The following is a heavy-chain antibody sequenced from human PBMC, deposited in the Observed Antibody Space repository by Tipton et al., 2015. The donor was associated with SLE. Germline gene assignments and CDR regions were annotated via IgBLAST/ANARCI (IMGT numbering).Heavy chain of an antibody. CDR2: VYSSGNR. Sequence: SLRLSCAASGFTVSMNYMSWVRQAPGKGLEWVSIVYSSGNRYYADSVKGRFTISRDNAKNSLYVQMNSLRAEDTALYYCAREGVNSPDYWGQGTLVTVSS. V-gene: IGHV3-69-1*02. D-gene: IGHD1/OR15-1a*01. J-gene: IGHJ4*02. CDR1: GFTVSMNY. CDR3: AREGVNSPDY.